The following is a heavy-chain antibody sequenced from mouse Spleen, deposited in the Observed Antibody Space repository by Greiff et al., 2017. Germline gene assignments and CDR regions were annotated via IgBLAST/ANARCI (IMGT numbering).Heavy chain of an antibody. CDR2: ISGGGSYT. J-gene: IGHJ3*01. D-gene: IGHD2-4*01. V-gene: IGHV5-9-2*01. CDR3: ARHLYDSSWFAY. Sequence: EVKVVESGGGLVKPGGSLKLSCAASGFTFSSYGMSWVRQTPEKRLEWVATISGGGSYTYYPDSVKGRFTISRDNAKNNLYLQMSSLRSEDTALYYCARHLYDSSWFAYWGQGTLVTVSA. CDR1: GFTFSSYG.